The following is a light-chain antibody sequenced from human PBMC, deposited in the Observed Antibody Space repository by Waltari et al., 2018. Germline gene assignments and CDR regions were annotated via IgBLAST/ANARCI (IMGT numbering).Light chain of an antibody. CDR1: QSISNW. J-gene: IGKJ1*01. Sequence: DIQITQSPSTLSASVGDRVTITCRASQSISNWLAWYQQKPGKAPKLLIYKASNLESGVPSRFSGSGSGTEFTLTISSLQPDDFATYYCQQYDNYWTFGQWIKVEI. CDR2: KAS. V-gene: IGKV1-5*03. CDR3: QQYDNYWT.